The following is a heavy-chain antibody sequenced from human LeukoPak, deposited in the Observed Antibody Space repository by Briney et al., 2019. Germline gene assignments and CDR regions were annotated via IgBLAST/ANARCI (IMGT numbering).Heavy chain of an antibody. CDR1: GGTFSSYA. CDR3: AIGFHSGSYYRLYHTFDY. V-gene: IGHV1-69*13. CDR2: IIPIFGTA. D-gene: IGHD1-26*01. Sequence: SVKVSCKASGGTFSSYAISWVRQAPGQGLEWMGGIIPIFGTANYAQKFQGRVTITADESTSTAYMELSSLRSEDTAVYYCAIGFHSGSYYRLYHTFDYWGQGTLVTVSS. J-gene: IGHJ4*02.